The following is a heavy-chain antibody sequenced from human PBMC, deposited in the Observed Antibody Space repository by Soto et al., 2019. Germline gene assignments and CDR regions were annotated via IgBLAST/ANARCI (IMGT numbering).Heavy chain of an antibody. D-gene: IGHD3-22*01. CDR1: GGSMSSYH. CDR2: IHSSGSTNYSGST. J-gene: IGHJ3*02. V-gene: IGHV4-59*08. Sequence: ETLSLTCTVSGGSMSSYHWSWIRQPPGKGLEWIGCIHSSGSTNYSGSTNYSPSLKSRVTMTVDTSKNQFSLKLSSVTAADTAVYYCARQMGRSYDSTGYRDAFDIWGQGTVVTVSS. CDR3: ARQMGRSYDSTGYRDAFDI.